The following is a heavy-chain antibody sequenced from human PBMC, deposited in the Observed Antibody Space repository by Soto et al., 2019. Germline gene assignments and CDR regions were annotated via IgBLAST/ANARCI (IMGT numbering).Heavy chain of an antibody. CDR2: INHSGST. V-gene: IGHV4-34*01. Sequence: ETLSLTCAVYGGSFSGYYWSWIRQPPGKGLEWIGEINHSGSTNYNPSLKSRVTISVDTSKNQFSLKLSSVTAADTAVYYCARDPYGSGKYYFDYWGQGTLVTVSS. CDR3: ARDPYGSGKYYFDY. CDR1: GGSFSGYY. D-gene: IGHD3-10*01. J-gene: IGHJ4*02.